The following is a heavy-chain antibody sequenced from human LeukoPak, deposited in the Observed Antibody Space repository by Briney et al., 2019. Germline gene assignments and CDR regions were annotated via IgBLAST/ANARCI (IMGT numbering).Heavy chain of an antibody. J-gene: IGHJ2*01. CDR1: GFTFSSYS. Sequence: GGSLRLSCAASGFTFSSYSTNWVRQAPGKGLEWVSSISSSSSYIYYADSVKGRFTISRDNAKNSLYLQKNSLRADDTAIYYCAKSMTLQWRGFFDLWGRGTHVTVSS. V-gene: IGHV3-21*04. D-gene: IGHD6-19*01. CDR3: AKSMTLQWRGFFDL. CDR2: ISSSSSYI.